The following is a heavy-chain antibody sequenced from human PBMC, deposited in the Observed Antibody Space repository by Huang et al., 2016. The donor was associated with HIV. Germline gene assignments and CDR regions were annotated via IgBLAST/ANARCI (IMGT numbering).Heavy chain of an antibody. V-gene: IGHV1-8*01. Sequence: QIQLAQSGAEVKKPGASVKVSCKVSGYTFTNYDINWVRQASGQGLEGMGWMNTKSGNVGYTKKFQGRVAILRNSSINTSYLEVTSRTSEDTAVYYCARGFGINYNLEAFDVWGQGTMVTVSS. J-gene: IGHJ3*01. CDR2: MNTKSGNV. CDR1: GYTFTNYD. D-gene: IGHD3-10*01. CDR3: ARGFGINYNLEAFDV.